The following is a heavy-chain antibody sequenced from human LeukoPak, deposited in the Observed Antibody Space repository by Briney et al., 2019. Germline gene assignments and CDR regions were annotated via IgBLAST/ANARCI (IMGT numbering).Heavy chain of an antibody. J-gene: IGHJ4*02. CDR2: ISGSGGST. CDR1: GFTFSSYA. D-gene: IGHD3-22*01. CDR3: ARDDYYDSSGYYSSLGY. V-gene: IGHV3-23*01. Sequence: GGSLRLSCAASGFTFSSYAMSWVRQAPGKGLEWVSAISGSGGSTYYADSVKGRFTISRDNAKNSLYLQMNSLRAEDTAVYYCARDDYYDSSGYYSSLGYWGQGTLVTVSS.